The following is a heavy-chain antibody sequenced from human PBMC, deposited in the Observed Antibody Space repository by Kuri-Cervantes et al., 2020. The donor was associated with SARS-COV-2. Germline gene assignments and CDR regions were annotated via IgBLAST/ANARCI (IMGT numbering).Heavy chain of an antibody. CDR2: INPNSGGT. D-gene: IGHD3-3*01. Sequence: ASVQVSCKASGYTFTSYGISWVRQAPGQGLEWMGWINPNSGGTNYAQKFQGRVTMTRDTSISTAYMELSRLRSDDTAVYYCARGSIFWSGYYSNTGFDYWGQGTLVTVSS. V-gene: IGHV1-2*02. J-gene: IGHJ4*02. CDR3: ARGSIFWSGYYSNTGFDY. CDR1: GYTFTSYG.